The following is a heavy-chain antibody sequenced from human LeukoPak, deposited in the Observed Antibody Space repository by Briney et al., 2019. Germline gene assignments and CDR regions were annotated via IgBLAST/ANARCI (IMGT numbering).Heavy chain of an antibody. Sequence: PGGSLRLSCAASGFTFDDYAMHWVRQAPGKGLEWVSGITWNSGRIGYADSVKGRFTISRDNAKNSLYLQMNSLRPEDTALYYCAKDLGLGEQQLVPTFASWGQGTLVTVSS. CDR1: GFTFDDYA. D-gene: IGHD6-13*01. J-gene: IGHJ4*02. V-gene: IGHV3-9*01. CDR3: AKDLGLGEQQLVPTFAS. CDR2: ITWNSGRI.